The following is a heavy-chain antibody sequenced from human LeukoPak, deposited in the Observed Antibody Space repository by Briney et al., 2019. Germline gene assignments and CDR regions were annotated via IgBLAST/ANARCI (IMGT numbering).Heavy chain of an antibody. D-gene: IGHD3-22*01. V-gene: IGHV1-2*02. CDR2: INPNSGGA. CDR3: ARVGGRSSWYYYDSSGYYAFDY. CDR1: GYTFTSYY. J-gene: IGHJ4*02. Sequence: GASVKVSCKASGYTFTSYYMHWVRQAPGQGLEWMGWINPNSGGANYAQKIQGRVTMTRDTSISTAYMELSRLRSDDTAVYYCARVGGRSSWYYYDSSGYYAFDYWGQGTLVTVSS.